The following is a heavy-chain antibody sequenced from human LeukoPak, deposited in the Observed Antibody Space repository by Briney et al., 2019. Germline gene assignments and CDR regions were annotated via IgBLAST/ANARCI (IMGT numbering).Heavy chain of an antibody. CDR1: GFTFSSYA. D-gene: IGHD3-22*01. CDR2: ISYDGSNK. J-gene: IGHJ4*02. Sequence: GGSLRLSCAASGFTFSSYAMHWVRQAPGKGLEWVAVISYDGSNKYYADSVKGRFTISRDNSKNTLYLQMNSLRAEDTAVYYCARELRTYYYDSSGYSMPSALDYWGQGTLVTVSS. V-gene: IGHV3-30*04. CDR3: ARELRTYYYDSSGYSMPSALDY.